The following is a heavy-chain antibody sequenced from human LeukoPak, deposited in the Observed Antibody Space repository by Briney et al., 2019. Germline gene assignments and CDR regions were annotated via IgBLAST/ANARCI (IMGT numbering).Heavy chain of an antibody. CDR2: INAGNGNT. J-gene: IGHJ4*02. V-gene: IGHV1-3*01. Sequence: ASVKVSCKASGYTFTSYAMHWVRQAPGQRLGWMGWINAGNGNTKYSQKFQGRVTITRDTSASTAYMELSSLRSEDTAVYYCARGRGVVVPAAMRFDYWGQGTLVTVSS. D-gene: IGHD2-2*01. CDR3: ARGRGVVVPAAMRFDY. CDR1: GYTFTSYA.